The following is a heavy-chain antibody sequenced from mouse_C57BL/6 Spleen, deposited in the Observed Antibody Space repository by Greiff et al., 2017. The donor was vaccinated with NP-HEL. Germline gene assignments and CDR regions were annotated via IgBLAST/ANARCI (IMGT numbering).Heavy chain of an antibody. CDR2: IDPETGGT. V-gene: IGHV1-15*01. D-gene: IGHD2-4*01. Sequence: VQLQQSGAELVRPGASVTLSCKASGYTFTDYEMHWVKQTPVHGLEWIGAIDPETGGTAYNQKFKGKAILTADKSSSTAYMELRSLTSEDSAVYYCTREGDYSYWGQGTLVTVSA. CDR3: TREGDYSY. J-gene: IGHJ3*01. CDR1: GYTFTDYE.